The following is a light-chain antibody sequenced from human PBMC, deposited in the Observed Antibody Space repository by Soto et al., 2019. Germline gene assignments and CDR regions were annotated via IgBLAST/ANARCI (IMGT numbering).Light chain of an antibody. Sequence: QSALTQPASVSGSPGQSITISCTGTGSDVGGSNSVSWYQQHPGKAPKLMIYDVSNWPSGVSNRFSGSKSGNTASLTISGLQAEDEDDYYCSSYTNSSALKVVFGGGTKLTVL. CDR2: DVS. J-gene: IGLJ2*01. CDR3: SSYTNSSALKVV. V-gene: IGLV2-14*01. CDR1: GSDVGGSNS.